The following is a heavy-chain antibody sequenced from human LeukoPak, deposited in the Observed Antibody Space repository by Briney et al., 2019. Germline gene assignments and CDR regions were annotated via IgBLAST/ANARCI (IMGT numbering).Heavy chain of an antibody. D-gene: IGHD3-22*01. J-gene: IGHJ2*01. CDR2: IYYSGST. CDR3: ARGGRVVVIPPNL. CDR1: GGSISSYY. V-gene: IGHV4-59*01. Sequence: PSETLSLTCTVSGGSISSYYWSWIRRPPGKGLEWIGYIYYSGSTIYNPSLKSRVTISVDTSKNQFSLKLSSVTAADTAVYYCARGGRVVVIPPNLWGRGTLVTVSS.